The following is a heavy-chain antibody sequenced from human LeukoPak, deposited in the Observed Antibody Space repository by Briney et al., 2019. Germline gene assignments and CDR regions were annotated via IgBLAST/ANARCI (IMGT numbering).Heavy chain of an antibody. CDR1: GFTFSSYW. J-gene: IGHJ4*02. CDR2: IKQDGSEK. D-gene: IGHD1-26*01. Sequence: PGGSLRLSCAASGFTFSSYWMSWVRQAPGKGLEWVANIKQDGSEKYYVDSVKGRFTISRDNAKNSLYLQMNSLRAEDTAVYYCAREGIVGATYYFDYWGQGTLVTVSS. V-gene: IGHV3-7*01. CDR3: AREGIVGATYYFDY.